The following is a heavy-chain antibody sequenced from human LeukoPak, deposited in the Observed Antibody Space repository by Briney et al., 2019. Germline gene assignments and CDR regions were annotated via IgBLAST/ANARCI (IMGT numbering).Heavy chain of an antibody. V-gene: IGHV3-66*01. J-gene: IGHJ4*02. CDR3: ARDVYYDSSGYYYTTN. D-gene: IGHD3-22*01. Sequence: GGSLRLSCAVSGLTVSSNYMTWVRQAPGKGLEWVSVIYSGGSTYYADSVKGRFTISRDNSKNTLFLQMNSLRAEDTAVYYCARDVYYDSSGYYYTTNWGQGTLVTVSS. CDR2: IYSGGST. CDR1: GLTVSSNY.